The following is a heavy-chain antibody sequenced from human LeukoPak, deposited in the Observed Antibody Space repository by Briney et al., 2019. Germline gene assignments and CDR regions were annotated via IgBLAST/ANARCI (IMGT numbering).Heavy chain of an antibody. D-gene: IGHD5-18*01. CDR3: ARQADTAMVIDY. CDR1: GGSTSSDY. V-gene: IGHV4-4*07. CDR2: IDTSGST. Sequence: SETLPLTCTVSGGSTSSDYWNWIRQPAGKGLEWIGRIDTSGSTNYNPSLNSRVTMSIDTSKNQFSLKPSSVTAADTAVYYCARQADTAMVIDYWGQGTLVTVSS. J-gene: IGHJ4*02.